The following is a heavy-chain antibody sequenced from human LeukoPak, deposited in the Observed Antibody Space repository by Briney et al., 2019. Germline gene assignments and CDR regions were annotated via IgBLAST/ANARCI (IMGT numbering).Heavy chain of an antibody. V-gene: IGHV4-59*01. CDR3: ARVGAHFNWFDP. CDR2: IYYSGST. CDR1: GGCISRYY. J-gene: IGHJ5*02. D-gene: IGHD3-3*02. Sequence: PSETLSLTCTVSGGCISRYYWSWIRQPPGKGLEWIGYIYYSGSTNYNPSLKSRVTISVDTSKNQFSLKLSSVTAADTAVYYCARVGAHFNWFDPWGQGTLVTVSS.